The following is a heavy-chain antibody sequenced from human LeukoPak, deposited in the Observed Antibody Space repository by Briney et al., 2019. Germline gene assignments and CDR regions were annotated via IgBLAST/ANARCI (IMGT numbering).Heavy chain of an antibody. CDR1: GGTFSSYA. J-gene: IGHJ5*02. V-gene: IGHV1-69*05. D-gene: IGHD5-24*01. Sequence: SVKVSCKASGGTFSSYAISWVRQAPGQGLEWTGGIIPIFGTANYAQKFQGRVTITTDESTSTAYMELSSLRSEDTAVYYCARAREMATVNWFDPWGQGTLVTVSS. CDR2: IIPIFGTA. CDR3: ARAREMATVNWFDP.